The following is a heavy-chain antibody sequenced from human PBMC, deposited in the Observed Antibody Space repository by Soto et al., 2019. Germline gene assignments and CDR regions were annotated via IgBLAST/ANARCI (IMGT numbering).Heavy chain of an antibody. CDR3: ARTTPYCSSTSCYFDY. Sequence: SETLSLTCTVSGGSISSSSYYWGWIRQPPGKGLEWIGSIYYSGSTYYNTSLKSRVTISVDTSKNQFSLKLSSVTAADTAVYYCARTTPYCSSTSCYFDYWGQGTLVTVSS. CDR2: IYYSGST. D-gene: IGHD2-2*01. CDR1: GGSISSSSYY. J-gene: IGHJ4*02. V-gene: IGHV4-39*01.